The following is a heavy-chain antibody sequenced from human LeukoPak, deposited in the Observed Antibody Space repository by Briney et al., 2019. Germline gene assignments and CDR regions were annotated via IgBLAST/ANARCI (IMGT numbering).Heavy chain of an antibody. J-gene: IGHJ4*02. CDR3: ARLVEMATIPPYVDY. CDR2: IYYSGST. D-gene: IGHD5-24*01. V-gene: IGHV4-59*08. Sequence: PSETLSLTCAVYGGSFSGYYWSWIRQPPGKGLEWIGYIYYSGSTYYSPSLKSRVTMSVDTSKNQFSLKLSSVTATDTAVYYCARLVEMATIPPYVDYWGQGTLVTVSS. CDR1: GGSFSGYY.